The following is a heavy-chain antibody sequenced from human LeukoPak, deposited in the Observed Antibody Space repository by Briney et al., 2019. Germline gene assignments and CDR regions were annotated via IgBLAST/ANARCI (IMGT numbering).Heavy chain of an antibody. CDR1: GFTLSSYG. V-gene: IGHV3-33*01. CDR2: IWYDGSNK. Sequence: GRSLRLSCAASGFTLSSYGMHWVRQAPGKGLEWVAVIWYDGSNKYYADSVKGRFTISRDNSKNTLYLQMNSPRAEDTAVYYCARFYGSGSYYPTYGMDVWGKGTTVTVSS. D-gene: IGHD3-10*01. J-gene: IGHJ6*04. CDR3: ARFYGSGSYYPTYGMDV.